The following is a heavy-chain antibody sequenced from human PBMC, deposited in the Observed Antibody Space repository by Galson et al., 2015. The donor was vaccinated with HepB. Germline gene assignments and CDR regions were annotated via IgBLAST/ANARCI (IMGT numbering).Heavy chain of an antibody. Sequence: LSLTCTVSGDSINNYYWSWMRQPPGKGLECIGYISYSGSTNYNPSLRSRVTISLDTSKNQFSLKLNSVTAADTAVYFCARAPSSGWYSFDSWGQGTLVTVSS. D-gene: IGHD6-19*01. V-gene: IGHV4-59*01. CDR2: ISYSGST. CDR3: ARAPSSGWYSFDS. J-gene: IGHJ4*02. CDR1: GDSINNYY.